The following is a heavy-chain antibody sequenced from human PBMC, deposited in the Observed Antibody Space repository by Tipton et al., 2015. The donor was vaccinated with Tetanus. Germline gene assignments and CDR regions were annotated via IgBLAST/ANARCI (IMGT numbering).Heavy chain of an antibody. J-gene: IGHJ4*02. Sequence: TLSLTCNVSGVSVTTYHWSWIRQPPGKGLEWIGYITDTGRTNYSPSLRNRLTISIDTSKTHFSLRLDSVTAADTAVYYCARTKVTIGWGFFDSWGQGTLVTVSS. CDR2: ITDTGRT. V-gene: IGHV4-59*02. D-gene: IGHD4-17*01. CDR3: ARTKVTIGWGFFDS. CDR1: GVSVTTYH.